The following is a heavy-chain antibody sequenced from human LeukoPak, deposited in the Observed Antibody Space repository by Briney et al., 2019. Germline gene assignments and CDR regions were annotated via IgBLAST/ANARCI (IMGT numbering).Heavy chain of an antibody. CDR2: ISSSSSYI. Sequence: GGSLRLSCAASGFTFSSYSMYWVRQAPGKGLEWVSSISSSSSYIYYADSVKGRFTISRDNAKNSLYLQMNSLRAEDTAVYYCARDSGRELRYFRVGNNWFDPWGQGTLVTVSS. CDR1: GFTFSSYS. V-gene: IGHV3-21*01. CDR3: ARDSGRELRYFRVGNNWFDP. D-gene: IGHD3-9*01. J-gene: IGHJ5*02.